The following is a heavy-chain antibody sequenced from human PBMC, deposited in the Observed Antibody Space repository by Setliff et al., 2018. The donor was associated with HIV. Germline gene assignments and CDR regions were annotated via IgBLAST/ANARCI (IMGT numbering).Heavy chain of an antibody. J-gene: IGHJ5*02. CDR3: AREREAWSAYDS. V-gene: IGHV4-39*02. Sequence: KPSETLSLTCTVSGGSINRISYYWGWIRQAPGRGLEWIGSIYNSGSTYYNPSLKSRIIISSDTSKNQISLRLTSVTAADTAVYHCAREREAWSAYDSWGQGTLVTVSS. D-gene: IGHD3-3*01. CDR1: GGSINRISYY. CDR2: IYNSGST.